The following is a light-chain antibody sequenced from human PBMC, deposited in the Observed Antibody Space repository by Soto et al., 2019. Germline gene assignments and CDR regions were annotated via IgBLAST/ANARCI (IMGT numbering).Light chain of an antibody. V-gene: IGKV3-20*01. CDR3: QQYGSSPPIT. Sequence: EIVLPQSPGTLSLSPGERATLYCRASQSVSSRYLAWYQQKPGQAPRLLIYGASSRATGIPDRFSGSGSGTDFTLAISRLEPEDFAVYYCQQYGSSPPITFGQGTRLEI. CDR1: QSVSSRY. J-gene: IGKJ5*01. CDR2: GAS.